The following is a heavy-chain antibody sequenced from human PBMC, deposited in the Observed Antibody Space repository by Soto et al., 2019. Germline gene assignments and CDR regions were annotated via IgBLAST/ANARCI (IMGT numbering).Heavy chain of an antibody. J-gene: IGHJ4*01. CDR3: LVAVAATGNY. V-gene: IGHV3-73*01. CDR2: IRSKANSYAT. D-gene: IGHD6-19*01. Sequence: EVQLVESGGGLVQPGGSLKLSCAASGFTFSGSAMHWVRQASGKGLEWVGRIRSKANSYATAYATSVKGRFTISRDDSKNTAYLQMNSLKTEDTAVYYCLVAVAATGNYWCHGTLVTVAS. CDR1: GFTFSGSA.